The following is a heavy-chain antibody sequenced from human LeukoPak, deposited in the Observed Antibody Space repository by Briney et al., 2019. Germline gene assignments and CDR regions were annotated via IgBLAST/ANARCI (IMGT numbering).Heavy chain of an antibody. CDR1: GFTFSNAW. D-gene: IGHD2-21*01. V-gene: IGHV3-15*01. CDR3: TTDQSYSHRDY. J-gene: IGHJ4*02. CDR2: IKSKTDGGTT. Sequence: GGSLRLSCAASGFTFSNAWMSWVRQAPGKGLEWVGRIKSKTDGGTTDYAAPVKGRFTISRDESKNTLYLQMNSLKTEDTAVYYCTTDQSYSHRDYWGQGTLVTVSS.